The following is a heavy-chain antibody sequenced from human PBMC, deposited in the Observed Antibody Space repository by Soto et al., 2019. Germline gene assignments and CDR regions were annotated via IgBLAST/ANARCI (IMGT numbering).Heavy chain of an antibody. CDR1: GGSISSGGYY. V-gene: IGHV4-31*03. CDR2: IYYSGST. J-gene: IGHJ4*02. Sequence: SETLSLTCTVSGGSISSGGYYWSWIRQHPGKGLEWIGYIYYSGSTYYNPSLKSRVTISVDTSKNQFSLKLSSVTAADTAVYYCAREEAAHYYDSSGPATYWGQGTLVTVSS. CDR3: AREEAAHYYDSSGPATY. D-gene: IGHD3-22*01.